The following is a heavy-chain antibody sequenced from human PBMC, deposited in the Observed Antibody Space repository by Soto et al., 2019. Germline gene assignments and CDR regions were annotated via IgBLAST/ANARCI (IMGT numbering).Heavy chain of an antibody. CDR1: GGSISGRRNY. D-gene: IGHD2-21*01. CDR3: ASSEFH. J-gene: IGHJ4*02. V-gene: IGHV4-39*01. CDR2: IFYSGST. Sequence: SETLSLTCTVSGGSISGRRNYWGWIRQPPGKGLEWIGTIFYSGSTYYNPSLKSRVTISVDTSKNQFSLKLSSVTAAETAVYYCASSEFHWGQGTLVTFSS.